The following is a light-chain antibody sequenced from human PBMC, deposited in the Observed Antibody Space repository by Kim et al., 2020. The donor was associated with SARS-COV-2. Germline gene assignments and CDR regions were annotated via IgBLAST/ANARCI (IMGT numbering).Light chain of an antibody. J-gene: IGKJ1*01. V-gene: IGKV1-5*03. CDR1: QSVHIW. CDR2: QAS. CDR3: QQYHTHST. Sequence: SASVGDTVKITCRASQSVHIWLAWYQQIPGKAPKLLIHQASNLQSGVPSRFSGRGSGSEFTLTINSLQSGDFATYYCQQYHTHSTFGQGTKVDIK.